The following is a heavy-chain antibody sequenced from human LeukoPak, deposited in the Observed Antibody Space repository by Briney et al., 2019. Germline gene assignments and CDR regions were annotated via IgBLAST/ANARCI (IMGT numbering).Heavy chain of an antibody. CDR1: GFIFSHHG. CDR2: IWSDGTNR. Sequence: PGGSLRLSCAASGFIFSHHGMHWVRQAPGKGLEWVAVIWSDGTNRFYADSVKGRFTTSRDNSQNTVSLQMNSLRVNDTAIYYCARDAQRGFDYSNSLKYWGHGTLVTVSS. CDR3: ARDAQRGFDYSNSLKY. V-gene: IGHV3-33*01. D-gene: IGHD4-11*01. J-gene: IGHJ4*01.